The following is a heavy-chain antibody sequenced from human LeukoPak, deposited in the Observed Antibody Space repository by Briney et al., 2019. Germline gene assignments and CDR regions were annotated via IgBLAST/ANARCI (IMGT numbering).Heavy chain of an antibody. CDR3: ARAKPHWNPPVH. J-gene: IGHJ4*02. Sequence: SETLSLTCTLSGGSIKINLWMCLRQPPGKGLEWIGYIYNSGSSTSYNPSFKSRATISGDTSKNQFSLKLKSVTAADTAVYYFARAKPHWNPPVHGGQGTLVTVSS. CDR2: IYNSGSST. CDR1: GGSIKINL. V-gene: IGHV4-59*08. D-gene: IGHD1-1*01.